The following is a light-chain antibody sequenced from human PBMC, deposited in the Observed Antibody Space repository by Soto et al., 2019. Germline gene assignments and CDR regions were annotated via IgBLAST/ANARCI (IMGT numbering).Light chain of an antibody. Sequence: SYELTQPPSVSVSPGQTARITCSGDALPKRCAYWYHQKPGQAPVLVICKDTERPSGIPERFSGSSSGTPVTLTIGGVQAEDEADDSCQSADSSNTYVFETGTKVTVL. J-gene: IGLJ1*01. CDR2: KDT. V-gene: IGLV3-25*03. CDR1: ALPKRC. CDR3: QSADSSNTYV.